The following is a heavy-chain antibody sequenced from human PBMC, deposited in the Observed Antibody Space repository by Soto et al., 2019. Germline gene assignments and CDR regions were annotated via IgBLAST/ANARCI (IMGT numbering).Heavy chain of an antibody. Sequence: GGSLRLSCAASGFTFSDYYMSWIRQAPGKGLEWVSYISSSSSYTNYADSVKGRFTISRDNAKNSLYLQMNSLRAEDTAVYYCARAKGLWFGEKDWFDPWGQGTLVTVSS. V-gene: IGHV3-11*06. D-gene: IGHD3-10*01. J-gene: IGHJ5*02. CDR1: GFTFSDYY. CDR3: ARAKGLWFGEKDWFDP. CDR2: ISSSSSYT.